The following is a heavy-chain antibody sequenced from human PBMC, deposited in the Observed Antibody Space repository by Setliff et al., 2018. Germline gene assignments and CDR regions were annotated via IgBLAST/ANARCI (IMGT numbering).Heavy chain of an antibody. Sequence: ASVKVSCKASGYSFSDFYIHWVQQVPGRGPEWMGSINPKSGVTRYVQKFQGRVTITRDTSISTAYMELSSLRSDDTAVYYCAKVGIFGGGYFDLWGLGTLVTVSS. CDR1: GYSFSDFY. V-gene: IGHV1-2*02. J-gene: IGHJ4*02. CDR2: INPKSGVT. D-gene: IGHD3-3*01. CDR3: AKVGIFGGGYFDL.